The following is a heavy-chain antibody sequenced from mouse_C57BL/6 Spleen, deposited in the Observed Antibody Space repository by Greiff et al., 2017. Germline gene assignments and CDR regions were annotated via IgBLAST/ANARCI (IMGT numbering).Heavy chain of an antibody. CDR2: IWSDGST. J-gene: IGHJ3*01. V-gene: IGHV2-6*03. CDR1: GFSLTSYG. Sequence: VQLKESGPGLVAPSQSLSITCTVSGFSLTSYGVHWVRQPPGKGLEWLVVIWSDGSTTSNSALKSRLSISKDNSKRQVFLKMNSLQTDDTAMYYCARPPHYYGSSYGLAYWGQGTLVTVAA. D-gene: IGHD1-1*01. CDR3: ARPPHYYGSSYGLAY.